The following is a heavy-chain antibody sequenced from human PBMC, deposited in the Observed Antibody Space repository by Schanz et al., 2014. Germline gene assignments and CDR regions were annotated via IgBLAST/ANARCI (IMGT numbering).Heavy chain of an antibody. J-gene: IGHJ6*03. D-gene: IGHD2-21*02. CDR3: ARRSDSSWYMDV. CDR1: GFTFSTYY. V-gene: IGHV3-21*01. Sequence: EARLEESGGGLVKPGGSLRLSCAASGFTFSTYYMNWVRQAPGKGLEWVSSISSSSSYISYADSVKGRFTISRDNAKNSLYLQMNSLRAEDTAVYYCARRSDSSWYMDVWGKGTTVTVSS. CDR2: ISSSSSYI.